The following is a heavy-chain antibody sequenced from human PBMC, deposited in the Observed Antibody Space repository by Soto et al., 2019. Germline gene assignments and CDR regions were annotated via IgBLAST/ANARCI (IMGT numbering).Heavy chain of an antibody. CDR3: AREAEGNDFWSGHWSVYYYYYMDV. J-gene: IGHJ6*03. CDR2: INSDGSST. D-gene: IGHD3-3*01. CDR1: GFTFSSYW. V-gene: IGHV3-74*01. Sequence: GGSLRLSCAASGFTFSSYWMHWVRQAPGKGLVWVSRINSDGSSTSYADSVKGRFTISRDNAKNTLYLQMNSLRAEDTAVYYCAREAEGNDFWSGHWSVYYYYYMDVWGKGTTVTVSS.